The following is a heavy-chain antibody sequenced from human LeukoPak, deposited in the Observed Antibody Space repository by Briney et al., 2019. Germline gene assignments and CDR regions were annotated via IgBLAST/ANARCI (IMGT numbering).Heavy chain of an antibody. V-gene: IGHV1-46*01. J-gene: IGHJ5*02. Sequence: ASVKVSCKASGNTFTSYYMHWVRQAPGQGLEWMRIINPSGGSTSYAQKFQGRVTMTRDTSTSTVYMELSSLRSEDTAVYYCARVYGDYNWFDPWGQGTLVTVSS. CDR3: ARVYGDYNWFDP. CDR2: INPSGGST. D-gene: IGHD2-21*02. CDR1: GNTFTSYY.